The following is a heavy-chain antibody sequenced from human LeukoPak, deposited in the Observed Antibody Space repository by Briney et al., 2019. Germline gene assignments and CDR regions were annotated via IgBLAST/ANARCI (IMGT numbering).Heavy chain of an antibody. Sequence: SETLSLTCTVSGGSISSYYWSWIRQPPGKGLEWIGYIYYSGSTNYNPSLKSRVTLSVDTSKNQFSLKLSAVPAADTAVYYCARRGYYYDSLYWYLDLWGRGTLVTVPS. V-gene: IGHV4-59*08. CDR1: GGSISSYY. D-gene: IGHD3-22*01. CDR3: ARRGYYYDSLYWYLDL. J-gene: IGHJ2*01. CDR2: IYYSGST.